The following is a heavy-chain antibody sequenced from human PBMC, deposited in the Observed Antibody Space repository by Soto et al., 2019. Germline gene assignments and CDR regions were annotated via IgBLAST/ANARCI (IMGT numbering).Heavy chain of an antibody. CDR3: ARDRRRGYSYGYYYYGMDV. CDR1: GYTFTGYY. J-gene: IGHJ6*02. V-gene: IGHV1-2*04. Sequence: ASVKVSCKASGYTFTGYYMHWVRQAPGQGLEWMGWINPNSVGTNYAQKFQGWVTMTRDTSISTAYMELSRLRSDDTAVYYCARDRRRGYSYGYYYYGMDVWGQGTTVTVSS. D-gene: IGHD5-18*01. CDR2: INPNSVGT.